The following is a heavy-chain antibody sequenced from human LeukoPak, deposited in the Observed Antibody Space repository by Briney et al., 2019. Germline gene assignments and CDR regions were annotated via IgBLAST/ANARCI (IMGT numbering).Heavy chain of an antibody. J-gene: IGHJ3*02. D-gene: IGHD2-2*01. V-gene: IGHV3-53*01. CDR1: GFTVSSNY. CDR2: IYSGGST. Sequence: PGGSLGLSCAASGFTVSSNYMSWVRQAPGKGLEWVSVIYSGGSTYYADSVKGRFTISRDNSKNTLYLQMNSLRAEDTAVYYCARDSSTDAFDIWGQGTMVTVSS. CDR3: ARDSSTDAFDI.